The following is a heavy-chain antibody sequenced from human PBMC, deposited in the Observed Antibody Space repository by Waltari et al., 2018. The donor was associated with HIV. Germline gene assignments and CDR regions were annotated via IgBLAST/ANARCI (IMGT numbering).Heavy chain of an antibody. V-gene: IGHV3-23*01. CDR3: AGFLEWSTPLDYFDY. Sequence: EVQLLESGGGLVQPGGSLRLSCAASGVTFSSSAMSWVRQAPGKGLEWVSAISGSGGSTHYADSVKGRFTISRDNSKSTLYLQMNSLRAEDTAVYYCAGFLEWSTPLDYFDYWGQGTLVTVSS. CDR1: GVTFSSSA. CDR2: ISGSGGST. D-gene: IGHD3-3*01. J-gene: IGHJ4*02.